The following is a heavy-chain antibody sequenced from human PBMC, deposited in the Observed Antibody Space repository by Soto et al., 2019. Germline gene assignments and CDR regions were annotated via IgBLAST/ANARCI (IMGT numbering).Heavy chain of an antibody. CDR3: ASQGTITMIVVGYAFDI. CDR2: IIPIFGTA. Sequence: QVQLVQSGAEVKKPGSSVKVSCKASGGTFSSYAISWVRQAPGQGLEWMGGIIPIFGTANYAQKFQGRVTITADESTSTAYRELSSLRSEDTAVYYCASQGTITMIVVGYAFDIWGQGTMVTVSS. J-gene: IGHJ3*02. CDR1: GGTFSSYA. D-gene: IGHD3-22*01. V-gene: IGHV1-69*12.